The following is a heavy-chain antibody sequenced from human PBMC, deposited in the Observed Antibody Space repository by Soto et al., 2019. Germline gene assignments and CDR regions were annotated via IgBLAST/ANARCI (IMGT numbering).Heavy chain of an antibody. CDR2: ISSSSSYI. CDR3: AREDSYGTFDY. V-gene: IGHV3-21*01. J-gene: IGHJ4*02. D-gene: IGHD5-18*01. CDR1: VFTFSSYS. Sequence: PWWSLRLSCAASVFTFSSYSMNWFRQAPGKGLEWASSISSSSSYIYYADSVKGRFTISRDNAKNSLYLQMNSLRAEDTAVYYCAREDSYGTFDYWGQGTLVTVSS.